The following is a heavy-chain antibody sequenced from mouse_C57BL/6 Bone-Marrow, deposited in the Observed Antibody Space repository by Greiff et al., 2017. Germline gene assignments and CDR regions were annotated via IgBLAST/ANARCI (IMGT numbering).Heavy chain of an antibody. D-gene: IGHD1-1*01. Sequence: VQLQQPGAELVKPGASVKMSCKASGYTFTSYWITWVKQRPGQGLEWIGDIYPGSGSTNYNEKFKSKATLTVDTSSSTAYMQLSSLTSEDSEVYSCARESYYSPFYFDYWGQGTTLTVSS. CDR1: GYTFTSYW. J-gene: IGHJ2*01. V-gene: IGHV1-55*01. CDR2: IYPGSGST. CDR3: ARESYYSPFYFDY.